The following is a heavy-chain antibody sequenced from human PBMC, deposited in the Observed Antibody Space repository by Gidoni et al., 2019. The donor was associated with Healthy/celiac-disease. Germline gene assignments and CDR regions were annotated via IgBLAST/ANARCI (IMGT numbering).Heavy chain of an antibody. CDR3: AVGSITMVRGGFDY. J-gene: IGHJ4*02. Sequence: QVQLQESGPGLVKPSQTLSLTCTVSGGSISSGSYYWSWIRQPAGKGLEWIGRIYTSGSTNYNPSLKSRVTISVDTSKNQFSLKLSSVTAADTAVYYCAVGSITMVRGGFDYWGQGTLVTVSS. D-gene: IGHD3-10*01. CDR2: IYTSGST. V-gene: IGHV4-61*02. CDR1: GGSISSGSYY.